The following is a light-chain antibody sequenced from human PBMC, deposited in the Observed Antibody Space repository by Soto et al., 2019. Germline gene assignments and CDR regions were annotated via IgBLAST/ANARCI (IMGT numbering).Light chain of an antibody. Sequence: QAVVTQEPSLTVSPGGTVTLTCGSSTGAVTSGHYPHWFQQKPGQAPRTLIYDTCNKHSWTPARFSGSLLGGKAALTLSGAQPEDEAGYYCLVIFSGVGEVFGTGTKLTVL. V-gene: IGLV7-46*01. J-gene: IGLJ1*01. CDR1: TGAVTSGHY. CDR3: LVIFSGVGEV. CDR2: DTC.